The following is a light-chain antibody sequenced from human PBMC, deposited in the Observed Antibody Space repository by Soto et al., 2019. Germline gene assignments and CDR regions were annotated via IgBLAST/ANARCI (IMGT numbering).Light chain of an antibody. J-gene: IGKJ4*01. CDR1: QSIGSN. CDR3: QQYNNWPPVT. Sequence: EIVMTQSPATLSVSPGERVTLSCRASQSIGSNLAWYQHKPGQAPRLLIYDASTRATGIPASFSGSGSGTEFPLTISSLQSEDFALYYCQQYNNWPPVTFGGGTKVEIK. CDR2: DAS. V-gene: IGKV3-15*01.